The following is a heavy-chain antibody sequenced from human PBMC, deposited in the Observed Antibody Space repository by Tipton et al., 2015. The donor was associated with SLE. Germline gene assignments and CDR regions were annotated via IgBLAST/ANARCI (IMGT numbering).Heavy chain of an antibody. J-gene: IGHJ6*02. CDR2: ISSSSSYI. V-gene: IGHV3-21*03. CDR1: GFTFSSYS. D-gene: IGHD3-10*01. CDR3: ARDRGVSYYYYGMDV. Sequence: EASGFTFSSYSMNWVRQAPGKGLEWVSSISSSSSYIYYADSVKGRFTISRDNAKNSLYLQMNSLRAEDTAVYYCARDRGVSYYYYGMDVWGQGTTVTVSS.